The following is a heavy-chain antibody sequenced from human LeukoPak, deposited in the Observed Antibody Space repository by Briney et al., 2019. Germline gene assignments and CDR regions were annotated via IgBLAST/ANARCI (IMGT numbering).Heavy chain of an antibody. D-gene: IGHD1/OR15-1a*01. CDR1: GGTFSSYA. Sequence: GASVKVSCKASGGTFSSYAISWVRQAPGQGLDWMGGIIPIFGTANYAQKFQGRVKITTDVSTSTAYMELSSLRSEDTAVYYCARVTTLDQYYYYYYMDVWGKGTTVTVSS. CDR3: ARVTTLDQYYYYYYMDV. CDR2: IIPIFGTA. V-gene: IGHV1-69*05. J-gene: IGHJ6*03.